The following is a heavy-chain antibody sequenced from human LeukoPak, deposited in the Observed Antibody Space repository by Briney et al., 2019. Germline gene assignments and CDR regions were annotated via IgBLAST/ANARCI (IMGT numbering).Heavy chain of an antibody. CDR3: ARGKVGWELLVDAFDI. CDR1: GGSISSGSYY. Sequence: SETLSLTCTVSGGSISSGSYYWSWIRQPPGKGLEWIGYIYYSGSTNYNPSLKSRVTISVDTSKNQFSLKLSSVTAADTAVYYCARGKVGWELLVDAFDIWGQGTMVTISS. D-gene: IGHD1-26*01. CDR2: IYYSGST. V-gene: IGHV4-61*01. J-gene: IGHJ3*02.